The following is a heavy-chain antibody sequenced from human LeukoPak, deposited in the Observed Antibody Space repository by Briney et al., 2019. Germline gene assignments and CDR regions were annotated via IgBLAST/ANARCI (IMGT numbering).Heavy chain of an antibody. CDR2: ILSDGSKE. V-gene: IGHV3-33*08. Sequence: GGSLRLSCAASGFIFSSYGMHWVRQAPGKGLEGVAVILSDGSKEFYTDSVKGRFTISRDNSKNTLYLQMNSLRAEDTAVYYCARALWFGELYSPFDYWGQGTLVTVSS. J-gene: IGHJ4*02. CDR3: ARALWFGELYSPFDY. CDR1: GFIFSSYG. D-gene: IGHD3-10*01.